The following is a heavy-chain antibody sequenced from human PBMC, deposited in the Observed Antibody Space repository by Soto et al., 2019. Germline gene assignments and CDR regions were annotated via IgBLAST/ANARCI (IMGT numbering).Heavy chain of an antibody. D-gene: IGHD3-22*01. Sequence: PGGSLRLSCAASGFTFSSYAMSWVRQAPGKGLEWVSAISGSGGSTYYADSVKGRFTISRDNSKNTLYLQMNSLRAEDTAVYYCAKVPSYDSSGYYSDYFDYWGQGTLVTVSS. CDR1: GFTFSSYA. J-gene: IGHJ4*02. V-gene: IGHV3-23*01. CDR3: AKVPSYDSSGYYSDYFDY. CDR2: ISGSGGST.